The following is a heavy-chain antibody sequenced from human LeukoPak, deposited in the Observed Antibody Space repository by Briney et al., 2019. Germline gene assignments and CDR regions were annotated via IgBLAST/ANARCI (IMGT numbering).Heavy chain of an antibody. CDR1: GFTVSSNY. J-gene: IGHJ4*02. CDR3: ATQQLVRVY. V-gene: IGHV3-23*01. CDR2: ISGSGGST. Sequence: GGSLRLSCAASGFTVSSNYMSWVRQAPGKGLEWVSAISGSGGSTYYADSVKGRFTISRDNSKNTLYLQMNSLRAEDTAVYYCATQQLVRVYWGQGTLVTVSS. D-gene: IGHD6-13*01.